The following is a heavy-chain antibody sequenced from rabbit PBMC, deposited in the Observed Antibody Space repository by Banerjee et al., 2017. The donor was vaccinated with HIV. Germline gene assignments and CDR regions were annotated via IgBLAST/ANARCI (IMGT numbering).Heavy chain of an antibody. V-gene: IGHV1S45*01. CDR3: AREGSDYGDFTL. Sequence: EESGGDLVKPEGSLTLTCTASGFSFSSSYWICWVRQAPGKGLEWIACMGDGSSGTTDYASWAKGRFTISKTSSTTVTLQMTSLTAADTATYFCAREGSDYGDFTLWGPGTLVTVS. CDR2: MGDGSSGTT. J-gene: IGHJ4*01. CDR1: GFSFSSSYW. D-gene: IGHD1-1*01.